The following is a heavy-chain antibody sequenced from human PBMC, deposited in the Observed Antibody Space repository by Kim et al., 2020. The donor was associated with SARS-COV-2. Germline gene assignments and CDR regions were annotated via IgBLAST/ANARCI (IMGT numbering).Heavy chain of an antibody. Sequence: SETLSLTCTVSGGSISSSIYYWGWIRQPPGKGLEWIGSIYYSGSTYYNPSLKSRVTISVDTSKNQFSLKLSSVTAADTAVYYCATYYYDSSGYEYWGQGTLVTVSS. CDR2: IYYSGST. CDR3: ATYYYDSSGYEY. CDR1: GGSISSSIYY. J-gene: IGHJ4*02. D-gene: IGHD3-22*01. V-gene: IGHV4-39*01.